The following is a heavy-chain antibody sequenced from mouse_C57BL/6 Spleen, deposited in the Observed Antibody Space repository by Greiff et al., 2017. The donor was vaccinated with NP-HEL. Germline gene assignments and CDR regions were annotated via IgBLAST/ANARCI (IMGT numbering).Heavy chain of an antibody. CDR2: INPSNGGT. CDR1: GYTFTSYW. Sequence: QVQLQQPGTELVKPGASVKLSCKASGYTFTSYWMHWVKQRPGQGLEWIGNINPSNGGTNYNEKFKSKATLTVDKSSSTAYLQLSSLTSEDSAGYCCASSYDYDGGAMDYWGQGTSVTVSS. D-gene: IGHD2-4*01. J-gene: IGHJ4*01. CDR3: ASSYDYDGGAMDY. V-gene: IGHV1-53*01.